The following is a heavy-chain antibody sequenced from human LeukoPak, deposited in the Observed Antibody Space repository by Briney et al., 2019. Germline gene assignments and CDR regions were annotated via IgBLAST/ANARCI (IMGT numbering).Heavy chain of an antibody. V-gene: IGHV1-46*01. CDR1: GYTFTSNY. D-gene: IGHD3-10*01. CDR3: ARGMVRGVIGGGAFDI. CDR2: ISPSGGST. Sequence: ASVKVSCKAFGYTFTSNYMHWVRQAPGQGPEWMGAISPSGGSTTYAQKFQGRVTITADKSTSTAYMELSSLRSEDTAVYYCARGMVRGVIGGGAFDIWGQGTMVTVSS. J-gene: IGHJ3*02.